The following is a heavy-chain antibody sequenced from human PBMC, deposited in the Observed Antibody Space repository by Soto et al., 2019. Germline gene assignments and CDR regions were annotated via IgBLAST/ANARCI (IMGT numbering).Heavy chain of an antibody. D-gene: IGHD1-26*01. V-gene: IGHV3-30-3*01. CDR1: GFTFSSYA. CDR2: ISYDGSNK. Sequence: PGGSLRLSCAASGFTFSSYAMHWVRQAPGKGLGWVAAISYDGSNKYYADSVKGRFTISRDNSKNTLYLQMNSLRAEDTAVYYCARDLNSGSYYFDYWGQGTLVTVSS. J-gene: IGHJ4*02. CDR3: ARDLNSGSYYFDY.